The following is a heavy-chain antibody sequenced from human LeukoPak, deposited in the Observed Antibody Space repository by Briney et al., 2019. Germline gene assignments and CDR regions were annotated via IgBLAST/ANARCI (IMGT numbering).Heavy chain of an antibody. V-gene: IGHV4-4*07. Sequence: SETLSLTRTVSGGSINSYYWGWIRQPAGKGLEWIGRIYTTGTTSYNPSLKSRVTISVDTSKNQFYLKLTSVTAADTAMYYCARAGYTISYYSLDYWGQGSLVTVSS. CDR2: IYTTGTT. CDR3: ARAGYTISYYSLDY. CDR1: GGSINSYY. D-gene: IGHD1-26*01. J-gene: IGHJ4*02.